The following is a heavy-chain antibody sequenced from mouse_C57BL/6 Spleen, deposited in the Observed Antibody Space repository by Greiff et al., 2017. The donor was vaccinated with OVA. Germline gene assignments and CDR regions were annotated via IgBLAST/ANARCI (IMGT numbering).Heavy chain of an antibody. V-gene: IGHV1-82*01. D-gene: IGHD2-3*01. CDR2: IYPGDGDT. J-gene: IGHJ2*01. CDR1: GYAFSSSW. Sequence: QVQLKESGPELVKPGASVKISCKASGYAFSSSWMNWVKQRPGKGLEWIGRIYPGDGDTNYNGKFKGKATLTADKSSSTAYMQLSSLTSEDSAVYFCARGGYDYVDYWGQGTTLTVSS. CDR3: ARGGYDYVDY.